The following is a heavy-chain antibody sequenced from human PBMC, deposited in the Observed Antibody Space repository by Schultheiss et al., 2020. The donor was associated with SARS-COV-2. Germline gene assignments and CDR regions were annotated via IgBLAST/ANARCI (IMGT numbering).Heavy chain of an antibody. CDR1: GFTVSSNY. Sequence: GGSLRLSCAASGFTVSSNYMSWVRQAPGKGLEWVAVISYDGSNKYYADSVKGRFTISRDNSKNTLYLQMNSLRAEDTAVYYCARDRDRMVRGDPGDYWGQGTLVTVSS. J-gene: IGHJ4*02. CDR3: ARDRDRMVRGDPGDY. V-gene: IGHV3-30*03. CDR2: ISYDGSNK. D-gene: IGHD3-10*01.